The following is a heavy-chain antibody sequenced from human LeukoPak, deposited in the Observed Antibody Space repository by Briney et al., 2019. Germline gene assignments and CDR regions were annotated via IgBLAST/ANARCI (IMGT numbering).Heavy chain of an antibody. D-gene: IGHD5-18*01. CDR3: ATLGGYSYGYNY. Sequence: SETLSLTCTVSGGSISCSSYYWGWIRQPPGKGLEWIGSIYYSGSTYYNPSLKSRVTISVDTSKNQFSLKLSSVTAADTAVYYCATLGGYSYGYNYWGQGTLVTVSS. J-gene: IGHJ4*02. CDR2: IYYSGST. V-gene: IGHV4-39*01. CDR1: GGSISCSSYY.